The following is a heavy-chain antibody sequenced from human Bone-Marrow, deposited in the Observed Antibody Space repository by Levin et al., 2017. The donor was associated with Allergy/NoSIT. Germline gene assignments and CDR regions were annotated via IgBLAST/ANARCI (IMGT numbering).Heavy chain of an antibody. Sequence: GGSLRLSCAASGFSFSNYAMNWIRQAPGKGLEWVSGISSGGGATYYADSVKGRLTISRDNSKNTLYLQINSLRAEDTAVYYCAKELRILEWFFDHWGQGTLVTVSS. CDR2: ISSGGGAT. CDR1: GFSFSNYA. CDR3: AKELRILEWFFDH. D-gene: IGHD3-3*01. V-gene: IGHV3-23*01. J-gene: IGHJ4*02.